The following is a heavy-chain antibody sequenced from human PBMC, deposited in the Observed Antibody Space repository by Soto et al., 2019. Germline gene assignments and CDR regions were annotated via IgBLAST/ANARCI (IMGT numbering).Heavy chain of an antibody. CDR1: GDSISSNNNY. Sequence: QVQLQESGPGLVKPSQTLSLTCTVSGDSISSNNNYWSWIRQPPGEGLEWIGFISYSGTTSYSPSLKTLLAISLDSSKNQFSLSLSSVTAADTAVYYCARGLGYSYGLDPWGQGTLVTVSS. CDR2: ISYSGTT. J-gene: IGHJ5*02. CDR3: ARGLGYSYGLDP. D-gene: IGHD5-18*01. V-gene: IGHV4-30-4*01.